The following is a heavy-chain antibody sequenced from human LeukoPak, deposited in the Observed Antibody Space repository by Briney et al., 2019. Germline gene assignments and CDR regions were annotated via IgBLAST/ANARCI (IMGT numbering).Heavy chain of an antibody. D-gene: IGHD3-10*01. J-gene: IGHJ5*02. CDR1: GGSISSSSYY. V-gene: IGHV4-39*01. CDR2: IYYSGST. Sequence: PSETLSLTCTVSGGSISSSSYYWGWIRQPPGKGLEWIGSIYYSGSTYYNPSLKSRVTISVDTSKNQFSLKLSSVTAADTAVYYCARHRNVWFGAENWFDPWGQGTLVTVSS. CDR3: ARHRNVWFGAENWFDP.